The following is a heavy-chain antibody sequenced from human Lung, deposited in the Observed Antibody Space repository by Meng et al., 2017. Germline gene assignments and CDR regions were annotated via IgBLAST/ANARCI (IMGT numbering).Heavy chain of an antibody. V-gene: IGHV4-34*02. J-gene: IGHJ4*02. CDR1: VGSFSWLY. CDR2: IIVSGST. Sequence: QVQLQHWVSGLWKPAEPPSLLSAFCVGSFSWLYWSWIRQPPGKGLQWIGEIIVSGSTNYNPSLQSRVTISVDTSKNQFSLRVTSVTAADRAVYYCVRRTYSSGWYFDYWGQGTLVTVSS. D-gene: IGHD6-19*01. CDR3: VRRTYSSGWYFDY.